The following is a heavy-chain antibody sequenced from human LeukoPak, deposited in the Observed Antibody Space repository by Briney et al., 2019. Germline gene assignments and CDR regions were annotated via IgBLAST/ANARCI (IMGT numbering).Heavy chain of an antibody. CDR1: GVSISRGSHY. V-gene: IGHV4-61*02. CDR3: ASLSYCSGGSCLWGFDY. Sequence: SETLSLTCTVSGVSISRGSHYWSWIRHPAGKGLEWIGRIHTIENTNYSPSLWRRVTISVDTSKNQFSLKLSSVTAADTAVYYCASLSYCSGGSCLWGFDYWGKGTLVTVSS. CDR2: IHTIENT. J-gene: IGHJ4*02. D-gene: IGHD2-15*01.